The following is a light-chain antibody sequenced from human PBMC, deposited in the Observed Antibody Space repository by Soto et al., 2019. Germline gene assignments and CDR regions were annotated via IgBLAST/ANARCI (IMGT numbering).Light chain of an antibody. CDR2: KAS. CDR3: QHYNSYSEA. V-gene: IGKV1-5*03. J-gene: IGKJ1*01. CDR1: QSSTSW. Sequence: DIQMTQSPSNLSAYTGDRVTITCRASQSSTSWLAWYQQKPGKAPKLLIYKASTLKSGVPSRFSGSGSGTEFTLTISSLQPDDFATYYCQHYNSYSEAFGQGTKVDIK.